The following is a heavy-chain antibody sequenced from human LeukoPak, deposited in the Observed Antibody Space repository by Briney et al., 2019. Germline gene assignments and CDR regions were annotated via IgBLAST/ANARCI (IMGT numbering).Heavy chain of an antibody. CDR1: GGSISSSSYY. D-gene: IGHD6-13*01. Sequence: SETLSLTCTVSGGSISSSSYYWGWIRQPPGKGLEWIGYIYYTGSTNYNPSPKSRVTISVDTSKNQFSLKLSSVTAADTAVYYCARDRPGGSSLDYWGQGTLVTVSS. V-gene: IGHV4-61*01. CDR2: IYYTGST. CDR3: ARDRPGGSSLDY. J-gene: IGHJ4*02.